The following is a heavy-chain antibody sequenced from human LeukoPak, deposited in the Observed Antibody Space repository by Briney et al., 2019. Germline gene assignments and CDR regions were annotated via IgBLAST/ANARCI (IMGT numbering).Heavy chain of an antibody. CDR1: GFTFEHHG. CDR2: ISGDGGMT. J-gene: IGHJ4*02. D-gene: IGHD5-12*01. Sequence: GGFLRLSCGGSGFTFEHHGMHWVRQRPGKGLEWVSLISGDGGMTYYADSVKGRFTISRDNSKNSLYLQMNSLTSDDTAFYYCTKDAPHSGRVFDCWGQGTLVTVSS. CDR3: TKDAPHSGRVFDC. V-gene: IGHV3-43*02.